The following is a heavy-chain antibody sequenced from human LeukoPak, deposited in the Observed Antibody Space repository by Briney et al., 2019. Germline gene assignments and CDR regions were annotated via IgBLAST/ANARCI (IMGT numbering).Heavy chain of an antibody. V-gene: IGHV1-24*01. D-gene: IGHD6-19*01. J-gene: IGHJ4*02. CDR3: ATWSGYSSGWYPSAY. CDR2: FDPEDGET. Sequence: ASVKVPCKVSGYTLTELSMHWVRQAPGKGLEWMGGFDPEDGETIYAQKFQGRVTMTEDTSTDTAYMELSSLRSEDTAVYYCATWSGYSSGWYPSAYWGQGTLVTVSS. CDR1: GYTLTELS.